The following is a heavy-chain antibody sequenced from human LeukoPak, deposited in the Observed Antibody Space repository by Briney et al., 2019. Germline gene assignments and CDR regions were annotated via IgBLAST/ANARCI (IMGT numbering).Heavy chain of an antibody. CDR3: ARSGVGELLLLLPAY. V-gene: IGHV4-38-2*01. J-gene: IGHJ4*02. D-gene: IGHD3-10*01. Sequence: SETLSLTCAVSGYSISSGYYFGCIRQPPGKGLEWIGSIYHSGSTYYNPSLKSRVTISVDTSKNQFSLKLSSVTAADTAVYYCARSGVGELLLLLPAYWGQGTLVTVSS. CDR1: GYSISSGYY. CDR2: IYHSGST.